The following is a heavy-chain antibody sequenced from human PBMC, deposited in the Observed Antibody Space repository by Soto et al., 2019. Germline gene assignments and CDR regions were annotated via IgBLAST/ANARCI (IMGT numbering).Heavy chain of an antibody. V-gene: IGHV2-70*17. CDR2: IHWDDGK. J-gene: IGHJ4*02. CDR1: GFSLSTSGMC. Sequence: GTGPTLVNPTQTLTLTCTFSGFSLSTSGMCVSWIRQPPGKALEWLARIHWDDGKLYSTSLKTRLTISKDTSKNQVVLTMTNMDPVDAATYYCARSLNHYGDYPYYFDYWGQGTLVTVSS. D-gene: IGHD4-17*01. CDR3: ARSLNHYGDYPYYFDY.